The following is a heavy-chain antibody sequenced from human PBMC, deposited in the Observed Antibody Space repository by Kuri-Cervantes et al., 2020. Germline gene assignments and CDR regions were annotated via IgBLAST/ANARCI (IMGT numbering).Heavy chain of an antibody. CDR3: ARGRRWSDTFDI. V-gene: IGHV4-34*01. CDR1: GGSFSGYY. Sequence: SQTLSLTCAVYGGSFSGYYWSWIRQPPGKGLEWIGAIYHGGTTYYNPSLKSRLTISVDTSKNQFSLKLSSVTAADTAVYYCARGRRWSDTFDIWGQGTMVTVSS. CDR2: IYHGGTT. J-gene: IGHJ3*02. D-gene: IGHD2-15*01.